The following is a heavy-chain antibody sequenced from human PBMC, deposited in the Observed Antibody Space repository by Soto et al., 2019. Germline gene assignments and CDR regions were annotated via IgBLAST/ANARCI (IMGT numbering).Heavy chain of an antibody. V-gene: IGHV4-39*01. D-gene: IGHD3-10*01. Sequence: SETLSLTCTVSGGSISSSSYYWGWIRQPPGKGLEWIGSIYYSGSTYYNPSLKSRVTISVDTSKNQFSLKLSSVTAADTAVYYCARTIPLTYYYGSGSYPKNWFDPWGQGTLVTVSS. CDR1: GGSISSSSYY. CDR3: ARTIPLTYYYGSGSYPKNWFDP. J-gene: IGHJ5*02. CDR2: IYYSGST.